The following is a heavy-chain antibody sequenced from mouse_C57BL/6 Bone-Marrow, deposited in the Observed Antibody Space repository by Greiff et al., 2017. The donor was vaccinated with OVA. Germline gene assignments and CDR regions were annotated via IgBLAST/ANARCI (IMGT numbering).Heavy chain of an antibody. CDR3: ARQNWDHFDY. J-gene: IGHJ2*01. Sequence: EVQLVESGGGLVKPGGSLKLSCAASGFTFSSYTMSWVRQTPEKRLEWVATISGGGGNTYYPDSVKGRFTISRDNAKNTLYLQMSSLRSEDTALYYCARQNWDHFDYWGQGTTLTVSS. CDR1: GFTFSSYT. D-gene: IGHD4-1*01. V-gene: IGHV5-9*01. CDR2: ISGGGGNT.